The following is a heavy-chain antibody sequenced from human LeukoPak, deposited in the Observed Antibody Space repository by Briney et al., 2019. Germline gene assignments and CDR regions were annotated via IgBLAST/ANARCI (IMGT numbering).Heavy chain of an antibody. Sequence: GGSLRLSCAASGFTVSSNYMSWVRQAPGKGLEWVSVIYTGVSTYYADSVRGRFAISRDNSKNALYLQMNSLRAEDTAVYYCARVRPHPIIDVWGKGTTVTVSS. J-gene: IGHJ6*03. V-gene: IGHV3-53*01. CDR1: GFTVSSNY. CDR3: ARVRPHPIIDV. D-gene: IGHD6-6*01. CDR2: IYTGVST.